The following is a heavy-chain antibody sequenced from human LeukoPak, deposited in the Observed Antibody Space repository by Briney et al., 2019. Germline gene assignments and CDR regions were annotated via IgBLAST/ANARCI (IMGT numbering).Heavy chain of an antibody. D-gene: IGHD6-13*01. CDR1: GYTFTGYY. J-gene: IGHJ5*02. V-gene: IGHV1-2*02. CDR2: INPNSGGT. Sequence: ASVKVSCKASGYTFTGYYMHWVRQAPGQGLEWMGWINPNSGGTNYAQKFQGRVTMTRDTSISTAYMELSRLRSDDTAAYYCARDHSAGYSSSWTNWFDPWGQGTLVTLSS. CDR3: ARDHSAGYSSSWTNWFDP.